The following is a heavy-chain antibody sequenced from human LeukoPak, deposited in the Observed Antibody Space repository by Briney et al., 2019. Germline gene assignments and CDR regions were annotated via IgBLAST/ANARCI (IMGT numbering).Heavy chain of an antibody. CDR2: ISSSSSYI. J-gene: IGHJ4*02. D-gene: IGHD3-9*01. CDR1: GFTFSSYS. V-gene: IGHV3-21*01. Sequence: GGSLRLSCAASGFTFSSYSMNWVRQAPGKGLEWVSSISSSSSYIYYADSVKGRFTISRDDAKNSLYLQMNSLRAEDTAVYYCARGMYYDILTGPLGFDYWGQGTLVTVSS. CDR3: ARGMYYDILTGPLGFDY.